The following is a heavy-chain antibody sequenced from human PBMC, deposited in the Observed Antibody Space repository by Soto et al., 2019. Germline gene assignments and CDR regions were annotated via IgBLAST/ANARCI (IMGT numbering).Heavy chain of an antibody. D-gene: IGHD6-19*01. Sequence: SVKVSCKASGGTFSSYTISWVLQAPGQGLEWMGRIIPILGIANYAQKFQGRVTITADKSTSTAYMELSSLRSEDTAVYYCARDSSGWPGATSWGQGTLVTVSS. CDR1: GGTFSSYT. CDR3: ARDSSGWPGATS. CDR2: IIPILGIA. V-gene: IGHV1-69*04. J-gene: IGHJ5*02.